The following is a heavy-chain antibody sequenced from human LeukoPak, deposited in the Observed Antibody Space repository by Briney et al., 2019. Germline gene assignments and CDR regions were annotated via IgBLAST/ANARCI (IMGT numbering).Heavy chain of an antibody. Sequence: QPGGSLRLSCAASGFTFSSYAMTWVRQAPGKGLEWVSAVSGSGTNTYYADSVKGRFTIYRDNSRNTLYLQMNSQRAEDTAVYYCAKMAAAGTIPYYFDYWGQGTLVTVSS. V-gene: IGHV3-23*01. CDR3: AKMAAAGTIPYYFDY. CDR2: VSGSGTNT. CDR1: GFTFSSYA. J-gene: IGHJ4*02. D-gene: IGHD6-13*01.